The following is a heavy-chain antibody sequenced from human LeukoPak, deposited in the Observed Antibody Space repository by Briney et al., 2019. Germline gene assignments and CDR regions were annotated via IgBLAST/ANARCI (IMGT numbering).Heavy chain of an antibody. J-gene: IGHJ4*02. CDR2: ISSGDDII. D-gene: IGHD3-10*01. CDR3: ARGRGYYSSGSPEEFDC. CDR1: GFTFRTYS. V-gene: IGHV3-48*01. Sequence: PGGSLRLSCAASGFTFRTYSMNWVRQAPGQGLEWVSYISSGDDIIYYADSVKGRFTISRDNAKNSLYLQMNSLRPEDTAVYYCARGRGYYSSGSPEEFDCWGQGTLVTVSS.